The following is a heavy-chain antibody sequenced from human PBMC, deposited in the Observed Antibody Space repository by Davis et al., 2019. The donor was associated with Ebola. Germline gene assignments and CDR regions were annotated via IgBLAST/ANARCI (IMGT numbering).Heavy chain of an antibody. Sequence: GESLKISCKGSGYSFSNYWISWVRQMPGKGLEWMGRIDPSDSYTVYRPSLQGHVTISADKSISTAYLQWSSLKASDTAMYYCARWIAGAQFNSWGQGTQVTVSS. CDR2: IDPSDSYT. CDR1: GYSFSNYW. V-gene: IGHV5-10-1*01. CDR3: ARWIAGAQFNS. D-gene: IGHD6-13*01. J-gene: IGHJ4*02.